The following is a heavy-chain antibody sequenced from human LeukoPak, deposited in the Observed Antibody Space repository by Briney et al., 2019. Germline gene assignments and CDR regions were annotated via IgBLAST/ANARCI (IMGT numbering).Heavy chain of an antibody. V-gene: IGHV3-30-3*01. Sequence: PGGSLRLSCAASGFTFSSYAMHWVRQAPGKGLEWVAVISYDGSNKYYADSVKGRFTISRDNSKNTLYLQVNSLRAEDTAVYYCARIVPYSGSHWGLDYWGQGTLVTVSS. CDR3: ARIVPYSGSHWGLDY. J-gene: IGHJ4*02. D-gene: IGHD1-26*01. CDR1: GFTFSSYA. CDR2: ISYDGSNK.